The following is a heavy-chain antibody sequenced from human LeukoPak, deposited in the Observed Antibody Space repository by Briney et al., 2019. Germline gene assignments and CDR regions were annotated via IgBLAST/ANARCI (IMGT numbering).Heavy chain of an antibody. CDR3: ASIRYYYYGMDV. Sequence: GGSLRLSCAASGFTVSSNYMSWVRQAPGKGLEWVSVTYSGGSTYYADSVKGRFTISRDNSKNTLYLQMNSLRAEDTAVYYCASIRYYYYGMDVWGQGTTVTVSS. CDR1: GFTVSSNY. CDR2: TYSGGST. D-gene: IGHD2-2*02. V-gene: IGHV3-53*01. J-gene: IGHJ6*02.